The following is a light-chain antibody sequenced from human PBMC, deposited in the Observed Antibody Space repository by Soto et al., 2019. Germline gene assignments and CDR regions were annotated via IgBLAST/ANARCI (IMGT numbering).Light chain of an antibody. CDR2: DVS. J-gene: IGLJ2*01. Sequence: QSALTQPASVSGSPGQSITISCTGTSSDVGDYNYVSWYQQHPGKAPKLMIDDVSNRPSGVSNRFSGSKSANTASLTISGLQAEDEADYYCCSYTSSSTLVFGGGTKLTVL. CDR1: SSDVGDYNY. V-gene: IGLV2-14*03. CDR3: CSYTSSSTLV.